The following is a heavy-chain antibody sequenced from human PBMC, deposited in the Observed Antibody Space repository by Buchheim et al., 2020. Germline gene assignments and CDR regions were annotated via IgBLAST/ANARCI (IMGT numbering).Heavy chain of an antibody. Sequence: QVQLVQSGAEVKKSGASVKVSCKAPGYTFTDYFVHWARRAPGQGLEWVGLINPSGGSTDYAQKFQGRVTMTRDTSTSTVYMDLSSLSSDDTAVYFCARGPYFDTSGYYHSNWFDPWGQGTL. CDR3: ARGPYFDTSGYYHSNWFDP. CDR2: INPSGGST. V-gene: IGHV1-46*01. D-gene: IGHD3-22*01. CDR1: GYTFTDYF. J-gene: IGHJ5*02.